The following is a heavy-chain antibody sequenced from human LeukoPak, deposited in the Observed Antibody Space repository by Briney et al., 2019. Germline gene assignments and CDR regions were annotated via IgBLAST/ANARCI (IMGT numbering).Heavy chain of an antibody. CDR1: GFTFSSYS. V-gene: IGHV3-23*01. CDR2: ISGRGGST. CDR3: AKRDYFDSRGYYEYYFDY. Sequence: GGSLRLSCAASGFTFSSYSMNWVREARGKGVEWVTGISGRGGSTYYAGSVKGPFTISRDNSKNTLFLQINSLRAEDTAVYYCAKRDYFDSRGYYEYYFDYWGQGTLVTVSS. D-gene: IGHD3-22*01. J-gene: IGHJ4*02.